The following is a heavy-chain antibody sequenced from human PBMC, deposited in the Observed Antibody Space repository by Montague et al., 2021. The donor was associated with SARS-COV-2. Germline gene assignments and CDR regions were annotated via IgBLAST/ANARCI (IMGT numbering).Heavy chain of an antibody. CDR3: AKDFDYYDSSGYFDY. D-gene: IGHD3-22*01. CDR2: ITWDSGTI. Sequence: FLRLSCAASGFTFGDYAMHWVRQAPGEGPEWVSGITWDSGTIDYADSVKGRFTISRDNAKNSLYLQMNSLRVEDTALYYCAKDFDYYDSSGYFDYWGQGTLVTVSS. CDR1: GFTFGDYA. V-gene: IGHV3-9*01. J-gene: IGHJ4*02.